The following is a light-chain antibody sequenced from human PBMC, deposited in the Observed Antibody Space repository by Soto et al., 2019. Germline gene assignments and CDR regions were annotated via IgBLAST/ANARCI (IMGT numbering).Light chain of an antibody. CDR2: GAS. J-gene: IGKJ4*01. CDR1: QSVSSSY. V-gene: IGKV3D-7*01. CDR3: QQYNNYPLT. Sequence: PGERVTLSSRASQSVSSSYLTWYQQKPGQIPKRVIYGASNLGTGVPPRLSGSGSGTEFTLTISSLQSDDFATYYCQQYNNYPLTFGEGTKVDIK.